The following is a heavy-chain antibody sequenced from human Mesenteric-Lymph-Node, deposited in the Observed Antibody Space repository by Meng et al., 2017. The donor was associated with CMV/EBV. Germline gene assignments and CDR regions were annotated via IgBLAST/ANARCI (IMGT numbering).Heavy chain of an antibody. CDR3: AKRGCGGPNCYDNC. CDR1: GFTFSNYW. J-gene: IGHJ4*02. V-gene: IGHV3-23*01. Sequence: GESLKISCAASGFTFSNYWMHWVRQAPGKGLEWVSVISSSGNNTLYADSVKGRFTISRDNSKSTLYLQMSSLRAEDTALYYCAKRGCGGPNCYDNCWGQGTLVTVSS. D-gene: IGHD2-2*01. CDR2: ISSSGNNT.